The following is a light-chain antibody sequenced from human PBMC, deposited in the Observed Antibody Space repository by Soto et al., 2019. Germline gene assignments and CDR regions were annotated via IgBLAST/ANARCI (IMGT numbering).Light chain of an antibody. J-gene: IGKJ2*01. CDR2: GAS. Sequence: EIVLTQSPGIVSLSPGDRATLSCRASESLINNYLAWYQQKPGQAPRLLIHGASTRASGVPDRFTGGGSGTDFVLTISRVEPEDFAVYYCQQYGRSPFTFGQGTKLQIK. CDR1: ESLINNY. CDR3: QQYGRSPFT. V-gene: IGKV3-20*01.